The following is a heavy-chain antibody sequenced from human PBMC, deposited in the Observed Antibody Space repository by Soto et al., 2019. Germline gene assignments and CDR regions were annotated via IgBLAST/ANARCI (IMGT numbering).Heavy chain of an antibody. CDR1: GFTFNTYD. J-gene: IGHJ4*02. CDR2: ISYAGSNT. D-gene: IGHD3-22*01. Sequence: QVQMVETGGGEVQPGRSLGLSCAASGFTFNTYDIHWYRQAPGKWLEWGEVISYAGSNTYYAGSGKGRFTISRDNSKNTLYLQMNSLRAEDTAVYYCARWMRGGPMILYYFHCWCQGTLGSDSS. CDR3: ARWMRGGPMILYYFHC. V-gene: IGHV3-30-3*01.